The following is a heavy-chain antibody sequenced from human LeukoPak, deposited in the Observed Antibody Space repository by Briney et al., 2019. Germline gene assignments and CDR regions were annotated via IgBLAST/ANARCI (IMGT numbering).Heavy chain of an antibody. CDR3: ARHVNDFWSGFQYYFDY. D-gene: IGHD3-3*01. Sequence: PSQTLSLTCAVSGGSISSGGYSWSWIRQPPGKGLEWIGYIYHSGSTYYNPSLKSRVTISVDRSKNQFSLKLSSVTAADTAVCYCARHVNDFWSGFQYYFDYWGQGTLVTVSS. CDR2: IYHSGST. V-gene: IGHV4-30-2*01. J-gene: IGHJ4*02. CDR1: GGSISSGGYS.